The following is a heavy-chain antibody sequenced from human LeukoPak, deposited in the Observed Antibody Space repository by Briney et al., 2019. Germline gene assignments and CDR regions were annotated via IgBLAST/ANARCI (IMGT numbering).Heavy chain of an antibody. CDR1: GFTFSSYA. CDR3: AKDTSIGKYCTNGVCSPFDY. D-gene: IGHD2-8*01. Sequence: PGGSLTLSCAGPGFTFSSYAMSWVRQAPGQGLAWVSVISDSGDYTSYADSVRGRFTLSRDNSRNTLYLQMISLRPENTAVYYCAKDTSIGKYCTNGVCSPFDYWGQGTLVTVSS. J-gene: IGHJ4*02. V-gene: IGHV3-23*01. CDR2: ISDSGDYT.